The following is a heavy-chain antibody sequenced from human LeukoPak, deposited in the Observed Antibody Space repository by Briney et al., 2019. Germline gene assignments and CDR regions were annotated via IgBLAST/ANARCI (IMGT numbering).Heavy chain of an antibody. CDR1: GFTFSSYG. V-gene: IGHV3-30*18. CDR2: ISYDGSNK. D-gene: IGHD2-15*01. CDR3: AKWGCSGSSCYPFDY. J-gene: IGHJ4*02. Sequence: PGGSLRLSCAASGFTFSSYGMHWVRQAPGKGLEWVAVISYDGSNKYYADSVKGRFTISRDNSKNTLYLQMNSLRAEDTAVYYCAKWGCSGSSCYPFDYWGQGTLVTVSS.